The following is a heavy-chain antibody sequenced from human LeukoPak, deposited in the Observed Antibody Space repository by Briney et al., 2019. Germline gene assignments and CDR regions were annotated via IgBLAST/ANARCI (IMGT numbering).Heavy chain of an antibody. D-gene: IGHD1-1*01. CDR2: LFGGGTI. Sequence: PRGYLRLSCAAAGFAVSAYYMSWVRQAPGSGLNWGSVLFGGGTIYYADSVNGRFTISRDNSKNTLYLQLNSLRAEDTAVYYCARGPRVATYYYFDYWGQGTLVTGSS. V-gene: IGHV3-53*01. CDR1: GFAVSAYY. CDR3: ARGPRVATYYYFDY. J-gene: IGHJ4*02.